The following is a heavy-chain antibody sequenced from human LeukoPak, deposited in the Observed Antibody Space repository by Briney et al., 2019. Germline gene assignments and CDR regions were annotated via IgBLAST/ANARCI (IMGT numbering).Heavy chain of an antibody. J-gene: IGHJ6*03. V-gene: IGHV1-18*01. Sequence: ASVKVSCKASGYTFTSYAMNWVRQAPGQGLEWMGWISVYNDNTNYAQKLQGRVTMTTDTSTSTAYMELRSLRSDDTAVYYCARAHRYDSASGDYSYYYYMDVWGKGTTVAISS. D-gene: IGHD2-21*02. CDR2: ISVYNDNT. CDR3: ARAHRYDSASGDYSYYYYMDV. CDR1: GYTFTSYA.